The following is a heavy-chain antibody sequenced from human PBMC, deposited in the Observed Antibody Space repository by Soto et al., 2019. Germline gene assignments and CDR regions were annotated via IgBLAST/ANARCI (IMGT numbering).Heavy chain of an antibody. CDR1: GYTFISYA. CDR3: ARSSRYYFFDS. Sequence: QVQLVQSGAEVKKPGASVKVSCKASGYTFISYAMHWVRQAPGQRLEWMGWINAANGNTKYSQKFQGRVTITRDTSASTAYMEMSSLRSEDTAVYYCARSSRYYFFDSCGQGTLVTVSS. D-gene: IGHD3-22*01. J-gene: IGHJ4*02. CDR2: INAANGNT. V-gene: IGHV1-3*01.